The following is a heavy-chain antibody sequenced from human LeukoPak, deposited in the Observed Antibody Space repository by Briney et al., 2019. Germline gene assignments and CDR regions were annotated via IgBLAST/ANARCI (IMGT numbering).Heavy chain of an antibody. J-gene: IGHJ4*02. Sequence: GGSLRLSCAASGFTFSSYSMNSVRQAPEKGLEWVSAISSSSSYIYYADSVKGRFTVSRDNSKNTLYLQMNSLRAEDTAVYYCVKDSTHFRVWDSYDTAGLNYWGQGTLVTVSS. CDR3: VKDSTHFRVWDSYDTAGLNY. CDR1: GFTFSSYS. D-gene: IGHD3-22*01. V-gene: IGHV3-21*01. CDR2: ISSSSSYI.